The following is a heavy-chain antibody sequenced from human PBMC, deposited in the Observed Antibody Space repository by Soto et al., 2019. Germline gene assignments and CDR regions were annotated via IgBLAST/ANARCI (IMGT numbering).Heavy chain of an antibody. J-gene: IGHJ4*02. CDR2: IIPLFGTT. D-gene: IGHD3-16*02. CDR3: ASNNRASYHFDY. V-gene: IGHV1-69*13. CDR1: GGTFRSYA. Sequence: SVKVSCKASGGTFRSYAISRVRQAPGQGPEWMGGIIPLFGTTNYAPKFQGRVTITADESASTAYMELGSLRSEDTAVYYCASNNRASYHFDYWGQGTQVTVSS.